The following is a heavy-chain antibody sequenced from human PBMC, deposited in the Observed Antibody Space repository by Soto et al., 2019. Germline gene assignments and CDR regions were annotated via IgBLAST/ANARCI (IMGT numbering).Heavy chain of an antibody. CDR3: ARAHYGDYGYGMDV. D-gene: IGHD4-17*01. J-gene: IGHJ6*02. V-gene: IGHV4-30-2*01. CDR2: IYHSGST. Sequence: SETLSLTCAVSGGSISSGGYSWSWVRQPPGKGLEWIGYIYHSGSTYYNPSLKSRVTISVDRSRNQFSLKLSSVTAADTAVYYCARAHYGDYGYGMDVWGQGTTVTVSS. CDR1: GGSISSGGYS.